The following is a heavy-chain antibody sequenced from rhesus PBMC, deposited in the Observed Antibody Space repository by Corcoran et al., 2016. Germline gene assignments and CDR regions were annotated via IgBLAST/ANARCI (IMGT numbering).Heavy chain of an antibody. CDR1: GGSISDDYY. V-gene: IGHV4-106*01. Sequence: QVQLQESGPGLVKPSETLSLTCAVSGGSISDDYYWSWIRQPPGKGLEWNGYIYDSGGDTNYSPSIKKQVTIAVGPSGIQFSLELSSVPAADTAEYYSARPPPYCSGIYCAGGYFEFWGQGALVTVSS. D-gene: IGHD2-27*01. J-gene: IGHJ1*01. CDR3: ARPPPYCSGIYCAGGYFEF. CDR2: IYDSGGDT.